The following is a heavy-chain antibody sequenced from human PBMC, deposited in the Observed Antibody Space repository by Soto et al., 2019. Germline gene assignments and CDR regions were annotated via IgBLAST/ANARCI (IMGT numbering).Heavy chain of an antibody. J-gene: IGHJ5*02. CDR3: ARERGWSGPRDWFDP. D-gene: IGHD3-3*01. CDR1: GDTFTGYY. Sequence: QVQLVQSGAEVKKPGASVKVSCKASGDTFTGYYMHWVRQAPGQGLEWMGWINPNSGDTNYAQKFQGRVTMTRDTSISTAYMELSRLRSDDTAVYYCARERGWSGPRDWFDPWGQGTLVTVSS. V-gene: IGHV1-2*02. CDR2: INPNSGDT.